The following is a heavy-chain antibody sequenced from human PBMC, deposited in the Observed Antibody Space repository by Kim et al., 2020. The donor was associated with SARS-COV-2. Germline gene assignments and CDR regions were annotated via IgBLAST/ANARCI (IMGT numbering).Heavy chain of an antibody. V-gene: IGHV1-69*01. CDR3: ARGLRSDEYAFDI. Sequence: FAPKFQGRVTIPADESTGTAYMGLSRLRSEDTAVYYCARGLRSDEYAFDIWGQGTIVTVSS. J-gene: IGHJ3*02.